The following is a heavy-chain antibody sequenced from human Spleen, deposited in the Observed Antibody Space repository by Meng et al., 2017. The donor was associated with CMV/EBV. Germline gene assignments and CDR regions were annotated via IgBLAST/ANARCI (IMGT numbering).Heavy chain of an antibody. J-gene: IGHJ6*02. CDR3: ARADSTIFGVVIGNMDV. D-gene: IGHD3-3*01. V-gene: IGHV4-59*01. Sequence: SETLSLTCTVSGGSISSYYWSWIRQPPGKGLEWIGYIYYSGSTNYNPSLKSRVTISVDTSKNQFSLKLSSVTAADTAVYYCARADSTIFGVVIGNMDVWGQGTTVTV. CDR1: GGSISSYY. CDR2: IYYSGST.